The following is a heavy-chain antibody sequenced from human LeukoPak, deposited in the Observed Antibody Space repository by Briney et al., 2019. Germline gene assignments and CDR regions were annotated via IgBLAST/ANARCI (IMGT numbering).Heavy chain of an antibody. D-gene: IGHD2-21*02. J-gene: IGHJ1*01. V-gene: IGHV3-49*03. CDR2: IRSKAYGGTT. Sequence: PWGSLRLSCTASGFTFGDYAMSWFRQAPGKGLEWVGFIRSKAYGGTTEYAASVKGRFTISRDDSKSIAYLQMNSLKTEDTAVYYCIRDPTCGGDCSGYFQHWGQGTLVTVSS. CDR1: GFTFGDYA. CDR3: IRDPTCGGDCSGYFQH.